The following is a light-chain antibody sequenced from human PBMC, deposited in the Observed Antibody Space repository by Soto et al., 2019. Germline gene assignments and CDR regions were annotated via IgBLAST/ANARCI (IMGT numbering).Light chain of an antibody. V-gene: IGLV2-14*01. J-gene: IGLJ1*01. Sequence: QSALTQPASVSGSPGQSITISCTGTSSDVGGYNYVSWYQQHPGKAPKLMIYDVSNRPSGVSNRFSDSKSGNTASLTISGLQAEDEADYYCSSYTSSSHYVFGTGTKVTVL. CDR3: SSYTSSSHYV. CDR1: SSDVGGYNY. CDR2: DVS.